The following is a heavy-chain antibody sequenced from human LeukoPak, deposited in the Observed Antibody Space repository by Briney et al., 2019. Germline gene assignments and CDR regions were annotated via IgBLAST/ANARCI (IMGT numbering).Heavy chain of an antibody. D-gene: IGHD3-3*01. J-gene: IGHJ3*02. CDR2: INHSGST. V-gene: IGHV4-34*01. Sequence: PSETLSFTCAVYGGSCSGYYWSWIRQPPGKGLEWIGEINHSGSTNYNPSLKSRVTISVDTSKNQFSLKLSSVTAADTAVYYCARGQLRFLIWGQGTMVTVSS. CDR3: ARGQLRFLI. CDR1: GGSCSGYY.